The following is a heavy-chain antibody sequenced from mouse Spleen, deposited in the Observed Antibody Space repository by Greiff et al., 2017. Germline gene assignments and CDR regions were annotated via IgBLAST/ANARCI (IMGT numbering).Heavy chain of an antibody. V-gene: IGHV14-3*01. CDR2: IDPANGNT. D-gene: IGHD1-1*01. CDR3: ARPDYYGSSYNYAMDY. CDR1: GFNIKNTY. J-gene: IGHJ4*01. Sequence: EVQLQQSVAELVRPGASVKLSCTASGFNIKNTYMHWVKQRPEQGLEWIGRIDPANGNTKYAPKFQGKATLTADTSSNTAYLQLSSLTSEDTAIYYCARPDYYGSSYNYAMDYWGQGTSVTVSS.